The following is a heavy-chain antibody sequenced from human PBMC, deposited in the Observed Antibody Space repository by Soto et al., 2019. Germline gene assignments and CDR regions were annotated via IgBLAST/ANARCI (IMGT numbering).Heavy chain of an antibody. CDR3: ASVFPQGF. D-gene: IGHD2-21*01. Sequence: PSETLSLTCTVSGYSISSGYYWGWIRQPPGKGLEWIGSFYHSGSTSYSPSLKSRVTISVDTSKNQFSLKLTSVTVADTAVYYCASVFPQGFWGQGTLVTAS. CDR2: FYHSGST. CDR1: GYSISSGYY. J-gene: IGHJ4*02. V-gene: IGHV4-38-2*02.